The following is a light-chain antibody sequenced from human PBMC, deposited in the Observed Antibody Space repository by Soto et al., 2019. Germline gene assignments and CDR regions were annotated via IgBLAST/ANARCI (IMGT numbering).Light chain of an antibody. Sequence: QSALTQPASVSGSPGQSITISCTGTSSDVGGYNYVSWYQQHPGKAPKLMIYDVSNRPSGVSNRFSGSKSGNTASLTISGLQAEDEADYYCSSYTSSSPPLFFGTGTKVTVL. CDR1: SSDVGGYNY. J-gene: IGLJ1*01. CDR2: DVS. V-gene: IGLV2-14*01. CDR3: SSYTSSSPPLF.